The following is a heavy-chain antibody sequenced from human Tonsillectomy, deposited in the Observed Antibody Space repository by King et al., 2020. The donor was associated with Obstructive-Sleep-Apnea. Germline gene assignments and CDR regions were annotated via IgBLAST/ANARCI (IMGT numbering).Heavy chain of an antibody. J-gene: IGHJ4*02. CDR3: ARSLHPSGSFYPNFDY. CDR1: GGSLSGFH. Sequence: VQLQESGPGLVKPSETLSLTCTVSGGSLSGFHWTWIRQPPGKGLEWIGFIPNTGSTSYSPSFKSRVTISVDTSKNQFSLRLSSVTAADTAVYFCARSLHPSGSFYPNFDYWGQGTLVTVSS. CDR2: IPNTGST. D-gene: IGHD3-10*01. V-gene: IGHV4-59*08.